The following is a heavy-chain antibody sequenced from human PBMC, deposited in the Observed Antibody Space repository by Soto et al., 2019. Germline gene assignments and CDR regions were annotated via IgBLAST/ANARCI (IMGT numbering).Heavy chain of an antibody. CDR3: AKEGDDYGDYGWYFDL. J-gene: IGHJ2*01. Sequence: QVQLVESGGGVVQPGRSLRLSCAASGFTFSSYGMHWVRQAPGKGLEWVAVISYDGSNKYYADSVKGRFTISRDNSKNTLYLQMKSLRAEDTAVYYCAKEGDDYGDYGWYFDLWGRGTLVTVSS. D-gene: IGHD4-17*01. CDR1: GFTFSSYG. V-gene: IGHV3-30*18. CDR2: ISYDGSNK.